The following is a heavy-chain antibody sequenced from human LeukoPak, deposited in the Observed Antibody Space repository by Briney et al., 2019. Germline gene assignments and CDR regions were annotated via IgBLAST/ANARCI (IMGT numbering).Heavy chain of an antibody. J-gene: IGHJ4*02. D-gene: IGHD3-22*01. Sequence: PGGSLRLSCAASGFTFSTYSMNWVRQAPGKGLEWVSSISTSSSSIYYADSLKGRFTISRDNAKNSLYLQMNSLRAEDTAVYYCARGVVVAFDYWGQGTLVTV. CDR2: ISTSSSSI. V-gene: IGHV3-21*01. CDR1: GFTFSTYS. CDR3: ARGVVVAFDY.